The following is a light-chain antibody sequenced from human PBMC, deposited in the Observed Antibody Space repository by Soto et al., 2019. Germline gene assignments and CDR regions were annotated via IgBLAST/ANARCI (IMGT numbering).Light chain of an antibody. Sequence: EIVLTQSPGTLALSPGERATLSCSASQSVSSSYLAWYQQKPGQAPRLLIYGASSRATGIPDRFSGSGSGTDFPLTISRLEPEDFAVYSCQQYGSSQLLWTFGQGTKVEIK. CDR1: QSVSSSY. CDR3: QQYGSSQLLWT. CDR2: GAS. V-gene: IGKV3-20*01. J-gene: IGKJ1*01.